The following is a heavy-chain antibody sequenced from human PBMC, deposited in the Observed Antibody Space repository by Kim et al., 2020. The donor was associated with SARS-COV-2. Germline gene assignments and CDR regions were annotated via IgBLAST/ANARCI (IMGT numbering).Heavy chain of an antibody. V-gene: IGHV3-33*01. CDR2: INSQGSGT. CDR1: GTTFSSHG. J-gene: IGHJ1*01. D-gene: IGHD3-10*01. Sequence: GGSLRLSCVVSGTTFSSHGMHWVRQRPGQGLEWVALINSQGSGTYYGDSVKGRFTISRDKAKNTVYMQMDSLIDEDTAVYYCTRDIGSLGGYWGQGNL. CDR3: TRDIGSLGGY.